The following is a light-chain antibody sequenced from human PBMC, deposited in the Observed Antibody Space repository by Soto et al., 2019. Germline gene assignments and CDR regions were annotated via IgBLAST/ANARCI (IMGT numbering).Light chain of an antibody. V-gene: IGKV3-11*01. CDR2: DTS. CDR1: ESVGSF. J-gene: IGKJ5*01. Sequence: EIVLTQSPGTLSLSPGERATLSCRASESVGSFLAWYRQKPGQPPRLLIYDTSNRAAGVPARFSGSRSGTDFTLTISSLEPEDFAVYFCHQRNKFGQGTRLEIK. CDR3: HQRNK.